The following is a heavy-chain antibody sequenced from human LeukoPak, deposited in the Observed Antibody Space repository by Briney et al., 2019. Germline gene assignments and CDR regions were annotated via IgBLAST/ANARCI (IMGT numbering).Heavy chain of an antibody. CDR1: GYTFTCYY. CDR2: INPNSGGT. Sequence: ASVKVSCKASGYTFTCYYMHWVRQAPGQGLEWMGWINPNSGGTNCAHKFQGRVTMTRDTSISTAYMELSRLRSDDTAVYYCARRVGEGATSPPFDYWGQGTLVTVSS. J-gene: IGHJ4*02. V-gene: IGHV1-2*07. CDR3: ARRVGEGATSPPFDY. D-gene: IGHD1-26*01.